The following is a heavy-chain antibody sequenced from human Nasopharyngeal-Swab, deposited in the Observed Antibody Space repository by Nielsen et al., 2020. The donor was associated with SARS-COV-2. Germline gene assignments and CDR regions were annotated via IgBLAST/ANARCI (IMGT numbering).Heavy chain of an antibody. Sequence: WVRQAPGQGLEWMGGIIPIFGTANYAQKFQGRVTITADESTSTAYMELSSLRSEDTAVYYCARGKPPPDYSNYEGRPSILYYYSYMDVWGKGTTVTVSS. V-gene: IGHV1-69*01. D-gene: IGHD4-11*01. J-gene: IGHJ6*03. CDR2: IIPIFGTA. CDR3: ARGKPPPDYSNYEGRPSILYYYSYMDV.